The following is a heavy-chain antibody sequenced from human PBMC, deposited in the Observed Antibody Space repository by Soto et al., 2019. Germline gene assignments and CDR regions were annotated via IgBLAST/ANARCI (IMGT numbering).Heavy chain of an antibody. CDR1: GGTFRNYA. CDR3: ARRLIQDNGGNHDSFDI. CDR2: VIPIFGTT. V-gene: IGHV1-69*01. J-gene: IGHJ3*02. Sequence: QVQLVQSGAEVKKPGSSVKVSCKASGGTFRNYAFSWVRQAPGQGLEWMGEVIPIFGTTPYAQKFQGRVTITADESTNTAYMELSSLRSEDTALYYCARRLIQDNGGNHDSFDIWGQGTMVTVSS. D-gene: IGHD4-17*01.